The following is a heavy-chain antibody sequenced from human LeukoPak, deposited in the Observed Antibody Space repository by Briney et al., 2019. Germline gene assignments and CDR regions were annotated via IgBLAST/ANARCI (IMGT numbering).Heavy chain of an antibody. V-gene: IGHV4-59*12. CDR3: ARKTTTGPTKAAFDI. CDR2: IYYNGNT. J-gene: IGHJ3*02. CDR1: DGSINSYY. D-gene: IGHD4-17*01. Sequence: PSETLSLTCSVSDGSINSYYWNWIRRPPGKGLEWIGYIYYNGNTNYSPSLKSRVTMSVDTSKNQFSLKLSSVTAVDTAVYYCARKTTTGPTKAAFDIWGQGTMLTVSS.